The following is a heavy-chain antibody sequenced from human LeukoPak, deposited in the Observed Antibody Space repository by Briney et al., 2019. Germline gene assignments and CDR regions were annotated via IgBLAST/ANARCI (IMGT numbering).Heavy chain of an antibody. V-gene: IGHV3-64*01. CDR3: ARVGRRGVIVSHYYYYMDV. CDR2: ISSNGGST. D-gene: IGHD3-16*02. J-gene: IGHJ6*03. Sequence: GGSLRLSCAASGFTFSSYAMHWVRQAPGKGLEYVSAISSNGGSTYYANSVKGRFTISRDDSKNTLYLQMGSLRAEDMAVYYCARVGRRGVIVSHYYYYMDVWGKGTTVTMSS. CDR1: GFTFSSYA.